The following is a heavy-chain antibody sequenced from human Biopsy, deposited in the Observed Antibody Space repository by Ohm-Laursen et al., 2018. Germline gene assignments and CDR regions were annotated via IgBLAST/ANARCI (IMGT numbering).Heavy chain of an antibody. CDR2: IDPDSGRT. V-gene: IGHV1-2*02. D-gene: IGHD2-15*01. Sequence: SVKVSCKASGYTFTGHSIHWMRQAPGQGLEWMGWIDPDSGRTGFGQNFQGRVTMTSDTSTGTAYLELTRLRSDDTAVYYCARDPYCSGGNCYSPLGHWGQGTLVTASA. J-gene: IGHJ4*02. CDR1: GYTFTGHS. CDR3: ARDPYCSGGNCYSPLGH.